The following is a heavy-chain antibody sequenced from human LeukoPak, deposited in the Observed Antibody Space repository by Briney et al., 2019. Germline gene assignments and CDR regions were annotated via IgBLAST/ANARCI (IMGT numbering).Heavy chain of an antibody. J-gene: IGHJ4*02. CDR3: ARARGGSYYFDY. D-gene: IGHD2-15*01. Sequence: PGGSLRLSCAASGFTFSTYNMNWVRQAPGKGLEWVSSITSSSSYTFYADSVKGRFTISRDNAKNSLYLQMNSLRAEDTAVYYCARARGGSYYFDYWGQGTLVTVSS. V-gene: IGHV3-21*01. CDR2: ITSSSSYT. CDR1: GFTFSTYN.